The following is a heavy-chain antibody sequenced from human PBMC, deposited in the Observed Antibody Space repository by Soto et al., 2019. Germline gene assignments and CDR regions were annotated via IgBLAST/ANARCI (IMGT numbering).Heavy chain of an antibody. CDR1: GASINSGGYY. Sequence: SETLSLTCTVSGASINSGGYYWSWVRQLPGKGLEWIGYVYFSGSTYYNPSLESRVTISLDTSQNQFSLKLTSVSAADTAVYYCASGDAWGVLLACWGQGTLVTVSS. CDR2: VYFSGST. CDR3: ASGDAWGVLLAC. D-gene: IGHD2-21*02. J-gene: IGHJ4*02. V-gene: IGHV4-31*03.